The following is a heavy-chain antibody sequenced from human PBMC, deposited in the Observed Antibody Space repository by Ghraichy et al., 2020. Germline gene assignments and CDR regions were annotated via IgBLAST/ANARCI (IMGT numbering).Heavy chain of an antibody. V-gene: IGHV3-30-3*01. J-gene: IGHJ6*02. D-gene: IGHD3-3*01. CDR1: GFTFRSYA. CDR3: ARVRDTIGLGNYYYGMDV. Sequence: GGSLRLSCAASGFTFRSYAMHWVRQAPGKGLEWVAVISYDGSNQYYADSVKGRFTISRDNSKNTLYLQMNSLRVEDTAVYYCARVRDTIGLGNYYYGMDVWGQGTTVTVSS. CDR2: ISYDGSNQ.